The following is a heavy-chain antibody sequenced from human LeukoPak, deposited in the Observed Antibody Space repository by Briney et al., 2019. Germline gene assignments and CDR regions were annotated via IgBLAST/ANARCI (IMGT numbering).Heavy chain of an antibody. D-gene: IGHD6-13*01. CDR3: ATIAAAYYYYMDV. V-gene: IGHV4-30-2*03. J-gene: IGHJ6*03. CDR2: IYHSGST. Sequence: SQTLSLTCAVSGGSISSGGYSWSWIRQPPGKGLEWIGYIYHSGSTYYNPSLKSRVTISVDTSKNQFSLKLSSVTAADTAVYYCATIAAAYYYYMDVWGKGTTVTVSS. CDR1: GGSISSGGYS.